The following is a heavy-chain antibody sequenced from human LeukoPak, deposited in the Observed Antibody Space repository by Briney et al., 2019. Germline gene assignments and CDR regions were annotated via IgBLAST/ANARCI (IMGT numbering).Heavy chain of an antibody. CDR2: TSYDGTNK. V-gene: IGHV3-30*18. J-gene: IGHJ4*02. CDR3: AKPSDEYFDF. CDR1: GFTFSNYG. Sequence: GGSLRLSCVVSGFTFSNYGMPWVRQAPGKGLEWVALTSYDGTNKYYADSVKGRFTISKDNSRNTLYLQMNSLKVEDTAMYYCAKPSDEYFDFWGQGTLVTVSS.